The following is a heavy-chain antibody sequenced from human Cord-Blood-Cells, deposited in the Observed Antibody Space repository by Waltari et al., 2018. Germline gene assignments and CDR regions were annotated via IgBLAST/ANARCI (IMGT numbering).Heavy chain of an antibody. D-gene: IGHD6-6*01. CDR1: GGSISSYY. CDR2: IYYSGST. Sequence: QVQLQESGPGLVKPSETLSLTCTVSGGSISSYYWSWIRQPPGKGLEWIGYIYYSGSTNYNPSLKSRVTISVDTSKNQFSLKLSSVTAADTAVYYCARVMWWGSSSDDAFDIWGQGTMVTVSS. CDR3: ARVMWWGSSSDDAFDI. J-gene: IGHJ3*02. V-gene: IGHV4-59*01.